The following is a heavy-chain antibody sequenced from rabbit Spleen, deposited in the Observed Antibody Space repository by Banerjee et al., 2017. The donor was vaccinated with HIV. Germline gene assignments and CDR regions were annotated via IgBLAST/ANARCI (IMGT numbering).Heavy chain of an antibody. V-gene: IGHV1S45*01. D-gene: IGHD4-1*01. CDR2: INAVTGKA. Sequence: QEQLVESGGGLVKPEGSLTLTCTASGFSFSNKAVMCWVRQAPGKGLEWIACINAVTGKAVYASWAKGRYTLSKTSSTTVTLEMTSLTAADTATYFCAGDLPDVIGWNFGWWGQGTLVTVS. CDR3: AGDLPDVIGWNFGW. CDR1: GFSFSNKAV. J-gene: IGHJ6*01.